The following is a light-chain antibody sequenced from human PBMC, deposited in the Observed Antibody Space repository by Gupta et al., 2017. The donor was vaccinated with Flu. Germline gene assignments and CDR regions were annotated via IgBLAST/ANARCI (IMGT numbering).Light chain of an antibody. CDR1: QSISSS. CDR2: KAS. Sequence: DIQMTQSPSTLSASVGDRVTITCRASQSISSSLVWYQQKPGKAPNLLIYKASNLESGVPSRFSGSGSGTEFTLTISSLQPDDFATYYCQQCESYPYTFGQGTKVEI. V-gene: IGKV1-5*03. J-gene: IGKJ2*01. CDR3: QQCESYPYT.